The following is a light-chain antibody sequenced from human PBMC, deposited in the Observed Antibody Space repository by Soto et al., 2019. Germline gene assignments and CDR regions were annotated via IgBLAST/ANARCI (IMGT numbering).Light chain of an antibody. J-gene: IGKJ2*01. CDR3: QQSYNIPYT. Sequence: DIQMTQSPSSLSASVGDRVTITCRASQSISSYVNWYQQKPGKAPKLLISAAVGLQSWVPSRFSGSGSGTDFTLAINSVQPEDFAAYYCQQSYNIPYTFGQGTKLEIK. CDR2: AAV. V-gene: IGKV1-39*01. CDR1: QSISSY.